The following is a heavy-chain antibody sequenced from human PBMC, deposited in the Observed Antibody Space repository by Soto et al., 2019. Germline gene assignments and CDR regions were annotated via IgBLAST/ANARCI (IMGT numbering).Heavy chain of an antibody. Sequence: ASVKVSCKASGYTFTSYGISWVRQAPGQGLEWMGWISAYNGNTNYAQKLQGRVTMTTDTSTSTAYMELRSLRSDDKAVYYCAMELYYYDSSGYLYYFDYWGQG. CDR1: GYTFTSYG. CDR3: AMELYYYDSSGYLYYFDY. V-gene: IGHV1-18*04. D-gene: IGHD3-22*01. J-gene: IGHJ4*02. CDR2: ISAYNGNT.